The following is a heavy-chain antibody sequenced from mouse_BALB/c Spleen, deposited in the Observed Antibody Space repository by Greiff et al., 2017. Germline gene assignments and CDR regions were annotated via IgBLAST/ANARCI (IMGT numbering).Heavy chain of an antibody. CDR2: IWGDGST. V-gene: IGHV2-6-7*01. D-gene: IGHD4-1*01. Sequence: QVQLQQSGPGLVAPSQSLSITCTVSGFSLTGYGVNWVRQPPGKGLEWLGMIWGDGSTDYNSALKSRLSISKDNSKSQVFLKMNSLQTDDTARYYCAREYWDGGFAYWGQGTLVTVSA. CDR1: GFSLTGYG. J-gene: IGHJ3*01. CDR3: AREYWDGGFAY.